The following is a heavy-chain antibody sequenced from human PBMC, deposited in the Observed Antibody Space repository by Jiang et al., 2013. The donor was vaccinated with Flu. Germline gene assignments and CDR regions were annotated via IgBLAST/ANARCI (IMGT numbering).Heavy chain of an antibody. Sequence: KPGGSLRLSCAASGITFSDAWMSWVRQAPGKELEWVGRIKSKIDGGTIDYAAPVKGRFSISRDDSKDTVYLQMNSLKTEDTAVYYCATGVNHPYFVWGKGSTVTVSS. V-gene: IGHV3-15*01. CDR3: ATGVNHPYFV. CDR1: GITFSDAW. CDR2: IKSKIDGGTI. D-gene: IGHD2-21*01. J-gene: IGHJ6*04.